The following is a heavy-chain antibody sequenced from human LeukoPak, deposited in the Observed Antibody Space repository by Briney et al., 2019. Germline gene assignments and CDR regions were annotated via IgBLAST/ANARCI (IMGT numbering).Heavy chain of an antibody. CDR1: GFPFSYW. J-gene: IGHJ4*02. Sequence: GGSLRLCCAASGFPFSYWMTWVRQAPGKGLEWVANIKHDGSEKNYVDSVKGRLTISRDNAKNSLYLQMNSLRAEDTAVYYCARNRRCCGEDYWGQGTQVTVSS. CDR3: ARNRRCCGEDY. CDR2: IKHDGSEK. D-gene: IGHD2-21*01. V-gene: IGHV3-7*01.